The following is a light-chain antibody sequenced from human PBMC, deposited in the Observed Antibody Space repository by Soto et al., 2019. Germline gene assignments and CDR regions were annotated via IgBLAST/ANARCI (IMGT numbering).Light chain of an antibody. Sequence: QSVLTQPPSVSGAPGQRVTISCTGSSSNIGAGYDVHWYQQLPGTAPKLLIYGNSNRPSGVPDRFSGSKSGTSASLAITGFQAEDEADYYCQSYDSSLSGLFGGGTQLTVL. CDR3: QSYDSSLSGL. CDR2: GNS. V-gene: IGLV1-40*01. J-gene: IGLJ2*01. CDR1: SSNIGAGYD.